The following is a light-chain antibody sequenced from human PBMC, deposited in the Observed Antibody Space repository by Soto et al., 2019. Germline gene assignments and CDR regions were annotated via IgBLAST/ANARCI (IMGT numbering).Light chain of an antibody. CDR3: AAWDVSFVV. Sequence: QLVLTQPPSASGTPGQRVTISCSGSSSNIGTNTVTWYQQLPGTAPKLLIYSNNQRPSGVPARFSGSKSGTSASLAISGLQSEDEADYYCAAWDVSFVVFGGGTKLTVL. CDR1: SSNIGTNT. V-gene: IGLV1-44*01. J-gene: IGLJ2*01. CDR2: SNN.